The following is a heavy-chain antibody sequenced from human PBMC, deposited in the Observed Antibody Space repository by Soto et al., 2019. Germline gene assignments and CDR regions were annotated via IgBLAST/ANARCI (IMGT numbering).Heavy chain of an antibody. J-gene: IGHJ4*02. V-gene: IGHV3-33*01. Sequence: PGGSLRLSCAASGFTFSSYGMHWVRQAPGKGLEWVAVIWYDGSNKYYADSVKGRFTISRDNSKNTLYLQMNSLRAEDTAVYYCARVPRVDYYDILPGPFDYWAQGTLVTVSS. CDR1: GFTFSSYG. D-gene: IGHD3-9*01. CDR3: ARVPRVDYYDILPGPFDY. CDR2: IWYDGSNK.